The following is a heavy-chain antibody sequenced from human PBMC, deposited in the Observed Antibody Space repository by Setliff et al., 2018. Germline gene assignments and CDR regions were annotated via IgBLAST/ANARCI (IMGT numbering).Heavy chain of an antibody. D-gene: IGHD6-19*01. CDR2: IIPVFATL. Sequence: SVKVSCKASGGTFSNSALSWVRQAPGQGLEWVGRIIPVFATLNYAEKFHGRVTITADESTSTAYLELSGLTSEDTAVYYCVRGKMDVVAVAGKYCVMDVWGQGTTVTVSS. V-gene: IGHV1-69*13. CDR3: VRGKMDVVAVAGKYCVMDV. CDR1: GGTFSNSA. J-gene: IGHJ6*02.